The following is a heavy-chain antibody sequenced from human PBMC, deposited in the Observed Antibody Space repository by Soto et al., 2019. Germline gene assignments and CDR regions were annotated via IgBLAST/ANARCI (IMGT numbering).Heavy chain of an antibody. CDR1: GFTVSSNY. CDR3: ASCPGYSSSWCLDY. V-gene: IGHV3-66*01. CDR2: IYSGGST. J-gene: IGHJ4*02. D-gene: IGHD6-13*01. Sequence: EVQLVESGGGLVQPGGSLRLSCAASGFTVSSNYMSWVRQAPGKGLEWVSVIYSGGSTYYADSVKGRFTISRDNSKNTLYLQMNSLRAEDTAVYYCASCPGYSSSWCLDYWGQGTLVTVSS.